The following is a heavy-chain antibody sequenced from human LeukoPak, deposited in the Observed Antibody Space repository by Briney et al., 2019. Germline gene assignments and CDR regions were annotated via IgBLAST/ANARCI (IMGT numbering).Heavy chain of an antibody. Sequence: GGSLRLSCAASGFTFSSYAMSWVRQAPGKGLEWVSSIGGSGGSTYYADSVKGRFTISRDNSKNTLYLQMNSLRAEDTAVYYCAKVETAAAATLRGFDYWGQGTLVTLSS. CDR3: AKVETAAAATLRGFDY. CDR1: GFTFSSYA. V-gene: IGHV3-23*01. D-gene: IGHD6-13*01. CDR2: IGGSGGST. J-gene: IGHJ4*02.